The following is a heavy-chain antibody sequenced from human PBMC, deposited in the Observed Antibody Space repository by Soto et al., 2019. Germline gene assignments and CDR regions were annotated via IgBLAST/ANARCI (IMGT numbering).Heavy chain of an antibody. CDR3: AAGSSLYYFDY. CDR1: GFTFTSSA. V-gene: IGHV1-58*01. J-gene: IGHJ4*02. CDR2: IVVGSGNT. Sequence: ETSVKVSCKASGFTFTSSAVRWVRQARGQRLEWIGWIVVGSGNTNYAQKFQERVTITRDMSTTTAYMELSSLSSEDTAVYYCAAGSSLYYFDYRGKRTLVTVSP.